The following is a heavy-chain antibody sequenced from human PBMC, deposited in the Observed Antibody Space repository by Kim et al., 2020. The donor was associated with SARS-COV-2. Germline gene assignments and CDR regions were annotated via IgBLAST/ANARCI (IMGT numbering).Heavy chain of an antibody. Sequence: GGSLRLSCAASGFTFSSYAMHWVRQAPGKGLEWVADISYDGSNKYYADSVKGRFTISRDNSKNTLYLQMNSLRAEDTAVYYCAGEGTEQWLVSYYYYYMDVWGRGTTVTVS. CDR2: ISYDGSNK. V-gene: IGHV3-30-3*01. CDR1: GFTFSSYA. CDR3: AGEGTEQWLVSYYYYYMDV. D-gene: IGHD6-19*01. J-gene: IGHJ6*03.